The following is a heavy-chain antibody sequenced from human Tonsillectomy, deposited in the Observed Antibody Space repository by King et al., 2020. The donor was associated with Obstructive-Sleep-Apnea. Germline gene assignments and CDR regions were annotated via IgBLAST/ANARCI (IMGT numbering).Heavy chain of an antibody. V-gene: IGHV3-21*01. Sequence: VQLVESGGGLVKPGGSLRLSCAASGFTFSSYSMNWVRQAPGKGLEWVSSISRSSSYIYYADSVKGRFTISRDNAKNSLYLQMNSLRAEDTAVYFCARKGHEVYLGPDFDYWGQGALVTVCS. CDR1: GFTFSSYS. CDR3: ARKGHEVYLGPDFDY. D-gene: IGHD1-20*01. J-gene: IGHJ4*02. CDR2: ISRSSSYI.